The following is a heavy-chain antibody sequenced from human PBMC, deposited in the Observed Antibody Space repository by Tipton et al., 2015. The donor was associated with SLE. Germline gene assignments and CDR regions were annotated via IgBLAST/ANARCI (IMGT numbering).Heavy chain of an antibody. Sequence: QLVQSGAEVKKPGASVKVSCKASGYTFTSYAMHWVRQAPGQRLEWMGWINAGNGNTKYSQKFQGRVTITADESTSTAYMELSSLRSEDTAVYYCARGASTTLYYGMDVWGQGTTVTVPS. CDR3: ARGASTTLYYGMDV. J-gene: IGHJ6*02. D-gene: IGHD1-26*01. CDR2: INAGNGNT. V-gene: IGHV1-3*01. CDR1: GYTFTSYA.